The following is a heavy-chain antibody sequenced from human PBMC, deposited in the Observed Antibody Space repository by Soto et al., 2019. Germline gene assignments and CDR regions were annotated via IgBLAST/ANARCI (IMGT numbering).Heavy chain of an antibody. CDR1: GYTFTSYG. Sequence: QVQLVQSGAEVKKPWASGKVSCKASGYTFTSYGISWVRQAPGQGLEWMGWISAYNGNTNYAQKLQCRVTMTTDTSTSTAYIKQRSLRSDDTAVYYCARLASSVGVVAAAFAYWGQGTLVTVSS. V-gene: IGHV1-18*01. J-gene: IGHJ4*02. D-gene: IGHD2-15*01. CDR2: ISAYNGNT. CDR3: ARLASSVGVVAAAFAY.